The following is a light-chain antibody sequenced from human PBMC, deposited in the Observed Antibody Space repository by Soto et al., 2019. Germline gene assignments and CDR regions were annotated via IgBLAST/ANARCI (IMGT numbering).Light chain of an antibody. Sequence: EIVMTQSPATLSVSPGERATLSCRASQSVSSNLAWYQQKPGQAPRLLIYGASTRPTGIPARFSGSGSGTEFTRTISSLQSEDFAVYYCQQYNNWPPWTFGQGTKLEIK. CDR2: GAS. J-gene: IGKJ2*02. CDR1: QSVSSN. CDR3: QQYNNWPPWT. V-gene: IGKV3-15*01.